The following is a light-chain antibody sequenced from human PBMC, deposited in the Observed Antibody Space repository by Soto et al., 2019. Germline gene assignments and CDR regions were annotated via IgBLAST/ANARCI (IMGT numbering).Light chain of an antibody. CDR2: GAS. CDR3: QQYGSSPRT. J-gene: IGKJ1*01. Sequence: EIVLTQSPGTLSLSPGERVTLSCRASQSVSSYLAWYQQKPGQAPRLLIYGASSRATGIPARFSGSGSGTGFTLTISRLEPEDFAVYYCQQYGSSPRTFGQGTKVDIK. V-gene: IGKV3-20*01. CDR1: QSVSSY.